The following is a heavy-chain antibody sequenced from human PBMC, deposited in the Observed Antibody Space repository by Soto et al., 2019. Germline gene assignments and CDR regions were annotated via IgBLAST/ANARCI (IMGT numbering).Heavy chain of an antibody. J-gene: IGHJ4*02. CDR3: AKDFGGVSEGGN. CDR1: GFTFSSYG. V-gene: IGHV3-30*18. D-gene: IGHD3-16*01. CDR2: ISYDGSNK. Sequence: QVQLVESGGGVVQPGRSLRLSCAASGFTFSSYGMHWVRQAPGKGLEWVAVISYDGSNKYYADSVKGRFTISRDNSKNTLYLQMNRLRAEDTGVYYCAKDFGGVSEGGNWGQGTLVTVSS.